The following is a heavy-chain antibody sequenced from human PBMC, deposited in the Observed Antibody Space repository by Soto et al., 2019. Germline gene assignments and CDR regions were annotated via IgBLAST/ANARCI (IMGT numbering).Heavy chain of an antibody. CDR1: GGSISSYY. CDR3: ARVGYSYGGYYYYYGMDV. D-gene: IGHD5-18*01. V-gene: IGHV4-59*01. CDR2: IYYSGST. J-gene: IGHJ6*02. Sequence: SETLSLTCTVSGGSISSYYWSWIRQPPGKGLEWIGYIYYSGSTNYNPSLKSRVTISVDTSKSQFSLKLSSVTAADTAVYYCARVGYSYGGYYYYYGMDVWGQGTTVTVSS.